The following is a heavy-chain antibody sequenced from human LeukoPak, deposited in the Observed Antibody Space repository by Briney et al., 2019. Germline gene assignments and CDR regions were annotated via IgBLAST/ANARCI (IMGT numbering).Heavy chain of an antibody. V-gene: IGHV1-2*02. CDR2: INPNSGGT. D-gene: IGHD3-22*01. J-gene: IGHJ4*02. Sequence: ASVKVSCKASGYTFTDYYMHWVRQAPGQGLEWMGWINPNSGGTNYAQKFQGRVTMSRDTSISTAYMELSRLRSDDTAVYYCARASYYYDSSGYPGYYFDYWGQGTLVTVSS. CDR1: GYTFTDYY. CDR3: ARASYYYDSSGYPGYYFDY.